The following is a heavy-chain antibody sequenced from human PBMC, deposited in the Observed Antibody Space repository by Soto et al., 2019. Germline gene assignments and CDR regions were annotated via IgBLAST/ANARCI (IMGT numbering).Heavy chain of an antibody. Sequence: ASVKVSCKASGFTFSNYGLNWVRQAPGQGLEWMGWVSANNGHTNYAQNLQGRVSMTTDTSTSTAYMELRGLRFDDTAVYYCARDIESVTAKHFFYYYAMDVWGQGATVTVSS. CDR1: GFTFSNYG. CDR3: ARDIESVTAKHFFYYYAMDV. D-gene: IGHD2-8*01. CDR2: VSANNGHT. V-gene: IGHV1-18*01. J-gene: IGHJ6*02.